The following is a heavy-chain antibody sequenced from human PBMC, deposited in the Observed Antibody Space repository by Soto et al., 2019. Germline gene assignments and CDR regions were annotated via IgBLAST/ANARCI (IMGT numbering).Heavy chain of an antibody. CDR3: AKPQGGDSSSWYRVDAFDI. J-gene: IGHJ3*02. V-gene: IGHV3-23*01. CDR2: ISGSGGST. Sequence: GGSLRLSCAASGFTFSSYAMSWVRQAPGKGLEWVSAISGSGGSTYYADSVKGRFTISRDNSKNTLYLQMNSLRAEDTAVYYCAKPQGGDSSSWYRVDAFDIWGQGTMVTVSS. CDR1: GFTFSSYA. D-gene: IGHD6-13*01.